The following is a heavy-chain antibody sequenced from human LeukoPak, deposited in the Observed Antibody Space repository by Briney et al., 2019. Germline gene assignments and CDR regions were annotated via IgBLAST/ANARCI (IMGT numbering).Heavy chain of an antibody. V-gene: IGHV1-69*04. J-gene: IGHJ4*02. Sequence: GASVKVSCKASGGTFSSYAISWVRQAPGQGLEWMGRIIPILGIANYAQKFQGRVTITADKSTSTAYMELSSLRSEDTAVYYCARDVSGSGYVLYWGQGTLVIVSS. CDR3: ARDVSGSGYVLY. D-gene: IGHD5-12*01. CDR1: GGTFSSYA. CDR2: IIPILGIA.